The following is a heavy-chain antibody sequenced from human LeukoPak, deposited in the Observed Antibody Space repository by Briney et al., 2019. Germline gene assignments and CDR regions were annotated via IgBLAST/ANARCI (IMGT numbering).Heavy chain of an antibody. Sequence: PGGSLRLSCAASGFSFDDYAMHWVRQAPGKGLEWVSLISGDGGSTYYADSVKGRFTISRDNSKNSLYLQMNSLRTEDTALYYCAKDMGDTAMVTFDIWGQGTMVTVSS. D-gene: IGHD5-18*01. CDR1: GFSFDDYA. V-gene: IGHV3-43*02. CDR3: AKDMGDTAMVTFDI. CDR2: ISGDGGST. J-gene: IGHJ3*02.